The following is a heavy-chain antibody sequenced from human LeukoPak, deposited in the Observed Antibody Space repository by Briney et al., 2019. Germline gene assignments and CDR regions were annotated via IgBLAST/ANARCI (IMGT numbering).Heavy chain of an antibody. CDR3: TTDGRDSFWRDFAP. CDR2: ISASNGNT. D-gene: IGHD3-3*01. J-gene: IGHJ5*02. CDR1: GYTFTSYG. V-gene: IGHV1-18*01. Sequence: APVKVSCKASGYTFTSYGISWVRQAPGNGRECMGWISASNGNTNNAHKLQGRVTMTPDTPTSPASMATSSRRSYGPRISYCTTDGRDSFWRDFAPWGQGTLVSVSS.